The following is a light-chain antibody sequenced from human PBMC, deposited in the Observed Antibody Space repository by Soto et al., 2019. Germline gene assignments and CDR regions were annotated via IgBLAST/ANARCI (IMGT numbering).Light chain of an antibody. CDR1: QSISIW. CDR2: KTS. J-gene: IGKJ1*01. V-gene: IGKV1-5*03. Sequence: DIHMTQSPSTLSASVGDRVTITCRASQSISIWLAWYQQKPGKAPNLLIYKTSSLETGVPSRFSGSGSGTEFTLTNSSLQPYDFATYYCQNRNDYSWTFGQGNKVEVK. CDR3: QNRNDYSWT.